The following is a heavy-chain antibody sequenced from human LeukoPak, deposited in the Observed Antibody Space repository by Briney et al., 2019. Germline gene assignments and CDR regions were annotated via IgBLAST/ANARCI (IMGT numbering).Heavy chain of an antibody. V-gene: IGHV3-48*02. J-gene: IGHJ4*02. CDR3: ARQRTPDFRIFDC. CDR1: GFTFSSYS. CDR2: FDSRSSTI. D-gene: IGHD3-3*01. Sequence: PGGSLRLSCAASGFTFSSYSMNWVRQAPGKGLEWVSYFDSRSSTIYYADSVRGRFTISRDNAKNSLYLQMNSLRDEDTAVYYCARQRTPDFRIFDCWGQGSLVTVSS.